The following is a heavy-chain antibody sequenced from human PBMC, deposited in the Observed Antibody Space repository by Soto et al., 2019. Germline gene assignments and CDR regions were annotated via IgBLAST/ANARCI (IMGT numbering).Heavy chain of an antibody. CDR3: ASAPTNGCDTSGYFGINY. CDR2: ISYSGST. J-gene: IGHJ4*02. V-gene: IGHV4-30-4*01. D-gene: IGHD3-22*01. Sequence: SETLSLTCTVSGGSISSGDYYWNWIRQPPGKGLEWIGYISYSGSTYYNPSLKSRLTISVDTSKNQFSLKLSSVTAADTAVYYCASAPTNGCDTSGYFGINYMGRGPRGIVST. CDR1: GGSISSGDYY.